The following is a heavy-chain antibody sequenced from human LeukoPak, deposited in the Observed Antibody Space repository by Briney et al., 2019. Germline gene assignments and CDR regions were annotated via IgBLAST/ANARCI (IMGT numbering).Heavy chain of an antibody. Sequence: ASVKVSCKASGGTFSSYAISWVRQAPGQGLEWMGGIIPIFGTANYAQKFQGRVTITADKSTSTAYMELSSLRSEDTAVYYCARYYYGPGGSLGYFDYWGQGTLVTVSS. D-gene: IGHD3-10*01. CDR1: GGTFSSYA. CDR3: ARYYYGPGGSLGYFDY. CDR2: IIPIFGTA. V-gene: IGHV1-69*06. J-gene: IGHJ4*02.